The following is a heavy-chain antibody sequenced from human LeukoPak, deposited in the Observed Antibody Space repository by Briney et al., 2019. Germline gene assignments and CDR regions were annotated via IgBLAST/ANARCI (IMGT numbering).Heavy chain of an antibody. CDR2: IYSGGST. CDR3: ARDTDWAFDY. J-gene: IGHJ4*02. V-gene: IGHV3-66*01. D-gene: IGHD3-9*01. CDR1: GFTVSSNY. Sequence: GGSLRLSCAASGFTVSSNYMSWVRQAPGKGLEWVSVIYSGGSTYYADSVKGRFTISRDNSKNTLYLQMNSLRDEDTALYYCARDTDWAFDYWGQGTLVTVSS.